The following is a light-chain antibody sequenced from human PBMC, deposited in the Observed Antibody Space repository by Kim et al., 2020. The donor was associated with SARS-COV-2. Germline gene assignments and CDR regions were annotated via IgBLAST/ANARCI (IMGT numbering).Light chain of an antibody. Sequence: FASVGDRVTITCQASQDIRIYLNWYQQKPGKAPKLLMYDASKMETGVPSRFSGSGSGTDFTFTISSLQPEDIATYYCQQYNNLPLTFGGGTKVEIK. CDR2: DAS. J-gene: IGKJ4*01. V-gene: IGKV1-33*01. CDR1: QDIRIY. CDR3: QQYNNLPLT.